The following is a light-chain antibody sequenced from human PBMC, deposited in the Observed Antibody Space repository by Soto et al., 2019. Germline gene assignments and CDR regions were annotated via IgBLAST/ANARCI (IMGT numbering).Light chain of an antibody. CDR1: QSISSN. Sequence: EIVMTQSPATLSVSPGERATLSCRASQSISSNVAWYQQKPGQAPRLLIDDAFTRAAGIPARFNGGGSGTEFTLTISSLQSEDFALYYCQQFHNWPLSFGGGTKVDIK. CDR2: DAF. V-gene: IGKV3-15*01. J-gene: IGKJ4*01. CDR3: QQFHNWPLS.